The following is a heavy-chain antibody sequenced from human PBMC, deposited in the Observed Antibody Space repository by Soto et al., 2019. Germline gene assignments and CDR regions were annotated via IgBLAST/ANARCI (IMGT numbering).Heavy chain of an antibody. D-gene: IGHD6-13*01. Sequence: QVQLQESGPGLVKPSETLSLTCTVSGGSMSSDYWTWFRQPPAKGLEWIGYIYHSGSTNYNPSLKSRVTISLDKSTMQFSLQLRSVTAADTAVYYCARVGDSSTSFLSIDPWGQGTQVTVSS. CDR2: IYHSGST. J-gene: IGHJ5*02. CDR1: GGSMSSDY. V-gene: IGHV4-59*01. CDR3: ARVGDSSTSFLSIDP.